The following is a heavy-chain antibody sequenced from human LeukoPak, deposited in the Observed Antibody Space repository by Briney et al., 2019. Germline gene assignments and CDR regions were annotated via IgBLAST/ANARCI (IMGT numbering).Heavy chain of an antibody. CDR3: ATAVASSSSWYADY. J-gene: IGHJ4*02. Sequence: QTGGSLRLSCAASGFTFRSYGMHWVRQAPGKGLEWVAVIWYDGSNKYYADSVKGRFTVSRDNSKNTLYLQMNSLRAEDTAVYYCATAVASSSSWYADYWGQGTLVTVSS. CDR1: GFTFRSYG. CDR2: IWYDGSNK. D-gene: IGHD6-13*01. V-gene: IGHV3-33*01.